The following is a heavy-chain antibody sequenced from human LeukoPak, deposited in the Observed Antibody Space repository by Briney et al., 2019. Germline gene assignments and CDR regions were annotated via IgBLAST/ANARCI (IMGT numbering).Heavy chain of an antibody. J-gene: IGHJ5*02. V-gene: IGHV3-48*03. CDR2: ITISGHTK. Sequence: PGGPLRLSCAASGFDLSTYEMNWVRQAPGKGLEWIADITISGHTKNYADSVKGRFTISRDNARTSLYLQMNSLRVEDTGVYYCARGDPHAHLWGQGTLVTVSS. CDR3: ARGDPHAHL. CDR1: GFDLSTYE.